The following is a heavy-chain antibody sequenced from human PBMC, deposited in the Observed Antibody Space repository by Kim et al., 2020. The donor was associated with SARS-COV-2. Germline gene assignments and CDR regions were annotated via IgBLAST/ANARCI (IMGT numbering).Heavy chain of an antibody. J-gene: IGHJ4*02. CDR1: SGSISSYY. CDR2: IYYSGST. CDR3: AMYISSWDYFDY. Sequence: SETLSLTCTVSSGSISSYYWSWIRQPPGKGLEWIGYIYYSGSTNYNPSLKSRVTISLDTSKNQFSLKLSSVTAADTAVYYCAMYISSWDYFDYWGQGTLVTVSS. D-gene: IGHD6-13*01. V-gene: IGHV4-59*13.